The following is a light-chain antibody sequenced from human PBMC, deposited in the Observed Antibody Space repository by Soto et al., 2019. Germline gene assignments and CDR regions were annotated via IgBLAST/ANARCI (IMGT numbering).Light chain of an antibody. J-gene: IGLJ3*02. V-gene: IGLV4-69*01. Sequence: QAVVTQSPSASASLGASVKLTCTLTSGHSSYSIAWHQQQSEKGPRYLMKINSDGSHSKGDGIPDRFSGSSSGAERSLTISSLQSDDEADYYCQTWGSGIRVFGGGTKLTVL. CDR3: QTWGSGIRV. CDR2: INSDGSH. CDR1: SGHSSYS.